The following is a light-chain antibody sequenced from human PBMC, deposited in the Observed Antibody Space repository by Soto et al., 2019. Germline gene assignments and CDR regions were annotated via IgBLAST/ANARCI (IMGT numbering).Light chain of an antibody. CDR3: QQYNNWWT. CDR1: QSVSSN. V-gene: IGKV3-15*01. J-gene: IGKJ1*01. CDR2: GAS. Sequence: EIVMTQSPATLSVSPGERATLSCRASQSVSSNVAWYQQIPGQTPRLLIYGASTRATGIPVRFSGSGSGTEFTLTISSLQSEDFAVYYCQQYNNWWTFGQGTKVDIK.